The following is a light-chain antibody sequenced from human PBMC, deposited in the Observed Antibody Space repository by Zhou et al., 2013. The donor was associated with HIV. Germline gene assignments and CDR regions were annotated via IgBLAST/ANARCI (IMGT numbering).Light chain of an antibody. J-gene: IGKJ1*01. Sequence: EIVMTQSPATLSVSPGERATLSCRASQSVTSNLAWYQHKPGQAPKLLIYGASTRATGIPARFSGSGSGTEFTLTISSLQSEDSGVYYCQQYDNWPPWTFGHGTKVEIK. CDR2: GAS. V-gene: IGKV3-15*01. CDR1: QSVTSN. CDR3: QQYDNWPPWT.